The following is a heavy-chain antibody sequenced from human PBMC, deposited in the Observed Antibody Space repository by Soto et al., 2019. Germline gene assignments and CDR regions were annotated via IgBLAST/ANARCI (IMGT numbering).Heavy chain of an antibody. V-gene: IGHV3-15*07. J-gene: IGHJ4*02. Sequence: SVSNAWMNWVRQAPGKGLEWVGRIKSKTDGGTTDYAAPVKGRFTISRDDSKNTLYLQMNSLKTEGTAVYYCTTSMIAGDYWGQVTLVTVSS. CDR1: SVSNAW. CDR2: IKSKTDGGTT. D-gene: IGHD2-21*01. CDR3: TTSMIAGDY.